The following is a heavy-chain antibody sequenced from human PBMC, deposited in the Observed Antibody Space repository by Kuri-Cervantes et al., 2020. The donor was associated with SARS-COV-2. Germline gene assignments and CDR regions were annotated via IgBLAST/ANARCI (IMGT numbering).Heavy chain of an antibody. CDR2: IRYDGSNK. V-gene: IGHV3-30*02. D-gene: IGHD6-13*01. Sequence: GGSLRLSCAASGFTFSSYGMHWVRQAPGKGLEWVAFIRYDGSNKYYADSVKGRFTISRDNSKNTLYLQMNSLRAEDTAAYYCAKDPRSSSWYVFDYWGQGTLVTVSS. CDR3: AKDPRSSSWYVFDY. CDR1: GFTFSSYG. J-gene: IGHJ4*02.